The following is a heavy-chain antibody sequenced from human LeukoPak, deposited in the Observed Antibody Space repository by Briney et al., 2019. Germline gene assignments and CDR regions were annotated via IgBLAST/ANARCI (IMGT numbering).Heavy chain of an antibody. Sequence: SETLSLTCTVSGGSISSYYCSWIRQPPGKGLEWIGYIYTSGSTNYNPSLKSRVTISVDTSKNQFSLKLSSVTAADTVVYYCATSSIYGSGSYHHWGQGTLVTVSS. J-gene: IGHJ5*02. CDR1: GGSISSYY. CDR3: ATSSIYGSGSYHH. CDR2: IYTSGST. D-gene: IGHD3-10*01. V-gene: IGHV4-4*09.